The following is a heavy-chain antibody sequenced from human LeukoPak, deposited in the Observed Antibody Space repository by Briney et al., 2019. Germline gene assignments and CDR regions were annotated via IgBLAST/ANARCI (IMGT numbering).Heavy chain of an antibody. J-gene: IGHJ5*02. CDR2: IYTSGST. V-gene: IGHV4-4*07. CDR1: SGSISSYY. Sequence: SETLSLTCTVSSGSISSYYWSWIRQPAGKGLEWIGRIYTSGSTNYNPSLKSRVTMSVDTSKNQFSLKLSSVTAADTAVYYCARPHSDYCSGGSCYPWNWFDPWGQGTLVTVSS. CDR3: ARPHSDYCSGGSCYPWNWFDP. D-gene: IGHD2-15*01.